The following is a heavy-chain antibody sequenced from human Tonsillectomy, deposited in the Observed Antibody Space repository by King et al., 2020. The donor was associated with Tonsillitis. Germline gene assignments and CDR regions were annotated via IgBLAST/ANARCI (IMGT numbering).Heavy chain of an antibody. CDR1: GDTFSSYS. V-gene: IGHV1-69*01. J-gene: IGHJ6*03. CDR2: TIPLLGTA. Sequence: VQLVESGAEVKKPGSSVKVSCKASGDTFSSYSISWVRQAPGQGLEWMGGTIPLLGTANYAQQFQGRVTIIADGSTSTAYMELSILRLEDTAVYYCAGAEDTAMAYYMDVWGKGTTVTVSS. D-gene: IGHD5-18*01. CDR3: AGAEDTAMAYYMDV.